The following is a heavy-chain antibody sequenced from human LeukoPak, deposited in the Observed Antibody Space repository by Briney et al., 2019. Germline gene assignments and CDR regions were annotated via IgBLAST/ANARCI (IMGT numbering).Heavy chain of an antibody. CDR1: GFTFSSYA. CDR2: ISYDGSNK. CDR3: ARDWHCGGDCDPHFDY. D-gene: IGHD2-21*02. J-gene: IGHJ4*02. Sequence: HPGGSLRLSCAASGFTFSSYAMSWVRQAPGKGLEWVAVISYDGSNKYYAGSVKGRFTISRDNSKNTLYLQMNSLRAEDTAVYYCARDWHCGGDCDPHFDYWGQGTLVTVSS. V-gene: IGHV3-30-3*01.